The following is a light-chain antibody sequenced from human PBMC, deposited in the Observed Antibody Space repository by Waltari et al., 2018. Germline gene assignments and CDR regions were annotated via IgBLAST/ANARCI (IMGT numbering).Light chain of an antibody. V-gene: IGKV3-11*01. J-gene: IGKJ4*01. CDR2: DAS. CDR3: QRRYNWPPT. CDR1: QSVGAN. Sequence: EIVLTQSPATLSLSPGERATLSCSASQSVGANLARYPQIAGQAPRLLIYDASNRATGIPARFSGSGSGADFTLAISSLEPEDFAVYYCQRRYNWPPTFGGGTKVEIE.